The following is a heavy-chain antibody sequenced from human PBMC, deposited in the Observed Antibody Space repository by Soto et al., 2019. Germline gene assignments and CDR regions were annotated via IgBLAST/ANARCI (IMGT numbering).Heavy chain of an antibody. D-gene: IGHD3-3*01. Sequence: QVQLQESGPGLVKPSETLSLTCTVSGGSISSYYWSWIRQPPGKGLEWIGYIYNSESTNYNPSLESRVTISADTSKNQFSLELSSVTSADTAVYYWVRRGRLLEYFSMDVWGRGTSVTVSS. CDR3: VRRGRLLEYFSMDV. CDR2: IYNSEST. CDR1: GGSISSYY. J-gene: IGHJ6*03. V-gene: IGHV4-59*01.